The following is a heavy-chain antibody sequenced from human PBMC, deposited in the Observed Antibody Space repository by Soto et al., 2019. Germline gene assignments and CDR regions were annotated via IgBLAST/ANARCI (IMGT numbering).Heavy chain of an antibody. J-gene: IGHJ2*01. Sequence: ATSKGLEWVAVIWYDGSNKYYADSVKGRFTISRDNSKNTLYLQMNSLRAEDTAVYYFFFFQEEEGIRDTVPVSAFLRNRSSDL. D-gene: IGHD1-1*01. CDR2: IWYDGSNK. V-gene: IGHV3-33*01. CDR3: FFFQEEEGIRDTVPVSAFLRNRSSDL.